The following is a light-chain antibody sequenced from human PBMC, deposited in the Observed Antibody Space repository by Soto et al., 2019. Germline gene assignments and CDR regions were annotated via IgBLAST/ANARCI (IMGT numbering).Light chain of an antibody. Sequence: IQMTQSPSTLSASVGDRVTITCRASQSMNDWLAWYQQKPGKAPKVLIYDASSLQSGVPSRFSGSGSGTEFTLTIDGLQSDDVATYYCLRYNAFSQTFGQGTKVEL. CDR1: QSMNDW. CDR3: LRYNAFSQT. V-gene: IGKV1-5*01. CDR2: DAS. J-gene: IGKJ1*01.